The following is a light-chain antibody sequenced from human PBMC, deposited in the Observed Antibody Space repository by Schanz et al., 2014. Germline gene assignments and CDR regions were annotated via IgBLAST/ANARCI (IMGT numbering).Light chain of an antibody. V-gene: IGLV2-23*02. CDR1: SSDVGRYNL. Sequence: QSALTQPASVSGSPGQSITISCTATSSDVGRYNLVSWYQQHPGKAPKLIIYGVSDRPSGISNRFSGSKSANTASLTISGLQAEDEADYYCSAYVQGRNFVAFGGGTKVTVL. CDR2: GVS. J-gene: IGLJ2*01. CDR3: SAYVQGRNFVA.